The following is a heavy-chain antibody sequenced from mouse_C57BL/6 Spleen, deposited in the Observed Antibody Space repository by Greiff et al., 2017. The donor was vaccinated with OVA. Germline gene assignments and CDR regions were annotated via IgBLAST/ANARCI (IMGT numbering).Heavy chain of an antibody. CDR3: TSITTVVAPFAY. D-gene: IGHD1-1*01. V-gene: IGHV1-15*01. J-gene: IGHJ3*01. CDR1: GYTFTDYE. CDR2: IDPETGGT. Sequence: VQLQQPGAELVRPGASVTLSCKASGYTFTDYEMHWVKQTPVPGLEWIGAIDPETGGTAYNQKFKGKAILTADKSSSHAYMELRSLTSEDSAVYYCTSITTVVAPFAYWGQGTLVTVSA.